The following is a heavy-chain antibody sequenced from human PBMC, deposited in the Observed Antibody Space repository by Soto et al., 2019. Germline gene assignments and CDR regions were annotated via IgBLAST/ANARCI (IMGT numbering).Heavy chain of an antibody. CDR2: IYPGDSDT. J-gene: IGHJ4*02. V-gene: IGHV5-51*01. CDR1: GYSFTSYW. Sequence: PGESLKISCKGSGYSFTSYWIGWVRQMPGKGLEWMGTIYPGDSDTRYNPSFQGQVTISVDKSTSTAYLRWNSLKASDTAMYYCARPQIPTGSSDYDYPFDHWGQGTLVSASS. CDR3: ARPQIPTGSSDYDYPFDH. D-gene: IGHD3-22*01.